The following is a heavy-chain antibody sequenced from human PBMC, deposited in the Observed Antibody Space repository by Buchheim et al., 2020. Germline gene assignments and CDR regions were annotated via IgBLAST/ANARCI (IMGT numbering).Heavy chain of an antibody. J-gene: IGHJ4*02. V-gene: IGHV3-11*01. CDR2: FSSSGSTI. CDR1: GFTFSHYY. Sequence: QVQLVESGGGLVKPGGSQRLFCAAYGFTFSHYYMSWIRQAPGKGLEWVSYFSSSGSTIHYADSVKGRDTISRDNAKNSLYLQMNSLRAEDTAVYYCARDRSIAARPLDYWGQGPL. D-gene: IGHD6-6*01. CDR3: ARDRSIAARPLDY.